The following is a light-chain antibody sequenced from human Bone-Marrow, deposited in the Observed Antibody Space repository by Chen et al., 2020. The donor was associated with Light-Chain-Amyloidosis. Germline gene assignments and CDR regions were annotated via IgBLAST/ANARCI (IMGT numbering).Light chain of an antibody. CDR3: QSYQGSSQGV. Sequence: NFMLTQPHSVSESPGKTVIISCTRSSGRIATNYVQWYQQRPGSSPTTVIYEDDQRPSGVPDRFSGSSGRSSNSASLTISGLKTEDEADYYCQSYQGSSQGVFGGGTKLTVL. CDR1: SGRIATNY. CDR2: EDD. J-gene: IGLJ3*02. V-gene: IGLV6-57*01.